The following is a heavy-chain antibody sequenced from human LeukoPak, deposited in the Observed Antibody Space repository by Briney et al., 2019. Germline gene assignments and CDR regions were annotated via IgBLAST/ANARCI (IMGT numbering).Heavy chain of an antibody. CDR1: GFSLSSYA. V-gene: IGHV3-30-3*02. CDR3: ANERGYNYGYSFDY. Sequence: GRSLRLSCAASGFSLSSYAMHWVRQAPGKGLEWVAAIPNDGSKTYYADSVKGRFTISRDNSKNTLYLQMNSLRAEDTAVYYCANERGYNYGYSFDYWGQGTLVTVSS. J-gene: IGHJ4*02. CDR2: IPNDGSKT. D-gene: IGHD5-18*01.